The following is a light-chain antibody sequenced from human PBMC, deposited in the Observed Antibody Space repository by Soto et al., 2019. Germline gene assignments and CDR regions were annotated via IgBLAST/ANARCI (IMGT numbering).Light chain of an antibody. CDR3: QQLSSYPRT. J-gene: IGKJ2*01. CDR2: AAS. V-gene: IGKV1-9*01. Sequence: EIQLTQSPSFLSSSVGDRVTITCRASQGISSSFAWYQQKPGKAPKLLIYAASTLKSGVPSRFSGSGSGTEFTLTISSLQPEDFATYYCQQLSSYPRTFGQWTKLEIK. CDR1: QGISSS.